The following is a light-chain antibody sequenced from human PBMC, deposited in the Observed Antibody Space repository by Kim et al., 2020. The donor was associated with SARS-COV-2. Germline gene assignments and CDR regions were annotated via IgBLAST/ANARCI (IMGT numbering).Light chain of an antibody. V-gene: IGLV1-36*01. CDR1: SSNIGNNA. J-gene: IGLJ2*01. CDR2: YDD. CDR3: AAWDDSLNGVV. Sequence: QSVLTQPPSVSEAPRQRVTISCSGSSSNIGNNAVNWYQQLPGKAPKLLIYYDDLLPSGVSDRFSGSKSGTSASLAISGLQFEDEADYYCAAWDDSLNGVVFGGATHLTVL.